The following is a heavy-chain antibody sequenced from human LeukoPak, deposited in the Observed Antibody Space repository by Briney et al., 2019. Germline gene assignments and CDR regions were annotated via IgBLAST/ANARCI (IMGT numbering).Heavy chain of an antibody. D-gene: IGHD3-16*01. CDR1: GFTFSSYA. V-gene: IGHV3-23*01. CDR3: ARASVTFGGVRVDY. J-gene: IGHJ4*02. Sequence: GGSLRLSCATSGFTFSSYAMNWVRQAPGKGLEWVSAISGSDDSAYYADSVKGRFTISRDNAKNSLYLQMNSLRAEDTAVYYCARASVTFGGVRVDYWGQGTLVTVSS. CDR2: ISGSDDSA.